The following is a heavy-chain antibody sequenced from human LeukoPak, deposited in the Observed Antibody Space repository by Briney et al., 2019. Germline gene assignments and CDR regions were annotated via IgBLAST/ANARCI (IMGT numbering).Heavy chain of an antibody. D-gene: IGHD3-22*01. CDR2: IYPGDSDT. CDR3: ARPYYYDSSGYYYFDY. V-gene: IGHV5-51*01. CDR1: GYSFTSYW. Sequence: GESLKISCKGSGYSFTSYWIGWVRQMPGKGLEWMGIIYPGDSDTRYSPSFQGQVTISADKSISTAYLQWSSLKASDTAMYYCARPYYYDSSGYYYFDYWGQGTLVTVSS. J-gene: IGHJ4*02.